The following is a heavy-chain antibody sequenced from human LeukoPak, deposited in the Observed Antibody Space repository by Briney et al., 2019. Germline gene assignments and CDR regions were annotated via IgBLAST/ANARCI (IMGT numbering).Heavy chain of an antibody. CDR1: GFTFSSYW. Sequence: GGSLRLSCAASGFTFSSYWMSWVRQAPGKGLEWVANIKQDGSEKYYVDSVKGRFTISRDNAKNSLCLQMNSLRAEDTAVYYCARDLDYYDSSGYYISDAFDIWGQGTMVTVSS. J-gene: IGHJ3*02. CDR2: IKQDGSEK. V-gene: IGHV3-7*01. CDR3: ARDLDYYDSSGYYISDAFDI. D-gene: IGHD3-22*01.